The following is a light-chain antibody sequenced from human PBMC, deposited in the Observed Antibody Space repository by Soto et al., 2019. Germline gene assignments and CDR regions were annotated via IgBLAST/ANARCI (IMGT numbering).Light chain of an antibody. CDR2: DVS. CDR1: SSVVGAYNY. V-gene: IGLV2-14*01. Sequence: QSVLTQPASVSGSPGQSITISCTGTSSVVGAYNYVSWYQQHPGKAPKLMIYDVSNRPSGVSSRFSGSKSGNTASLTFSGLQAEDEADYYCRSYTTRSIYVFGTGTKVTVL. CDR3: RSYTTRSIYV. J-gene: IGLJ1*01.